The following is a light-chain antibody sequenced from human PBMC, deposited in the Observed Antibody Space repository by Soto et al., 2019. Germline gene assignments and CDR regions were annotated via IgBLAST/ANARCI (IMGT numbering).Light chain of an antibody. CDR2: KAS. CDR3: QQYNSYPLT. J-gene: IGKJ4*01. V-gene: IGKV1-5*03. Sequence: DIQMTQSPSTLSASVGDRVTITCRASQSISYWLAWYQHKPGKAPKLLIYKASTLESGVPSRFSGSGSGTEFTLTISSLQPDDFSTDYCQQYNSYPLTFGGGTRVEIK. CDR1: QSISYW.